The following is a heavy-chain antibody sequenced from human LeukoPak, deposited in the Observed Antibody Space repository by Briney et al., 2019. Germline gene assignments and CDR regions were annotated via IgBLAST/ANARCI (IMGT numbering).Heavy chain of an antibody. J-gene: IGHJ4*02. D-gene: IGHD1-26*01. V-gene: IGHV3-48*01. CDR1: RFTFSSYS. Sequence: GGSLRLSCAASRFTFSSYSMNWVRQAPGKGLEWVSYISSSGSTIYYADSVKGRFTISRDNAKNSLYLQMNSLRAEDTAVYYCASQSKWALLGGLDYWGQGTLVTVSS. CDR2: ISSSGSTI. CDR3: ASQSKWALLGGLDY.